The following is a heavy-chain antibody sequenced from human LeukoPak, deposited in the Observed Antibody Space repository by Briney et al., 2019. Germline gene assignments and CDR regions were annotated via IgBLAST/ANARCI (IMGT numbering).Heavy chain of an antibody. CDR1: GFTFSNAW. Sequence: GGSLRLSCAASGFTFSNAWMSWVRQAPGKGLEWVGRIKSKTDGGTTDYAAPVKGRFTISRDDSKNTLYLQMNSLKTEDTAVYYCTTASGVTISGPDSEYYFDYWGQGTLVTVSS. V-gene: IGHV3-15*01. CDR2: IKSKTDGGTT. J-gene: IGHJ4*02. D-gene: IGHD3-3*01. CDR3: TTASGVTISGPDSEYYFDY.